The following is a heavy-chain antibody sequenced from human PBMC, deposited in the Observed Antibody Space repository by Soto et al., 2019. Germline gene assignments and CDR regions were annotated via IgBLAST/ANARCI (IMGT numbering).Heavy chain of an antibody. Sequence: QVQLQQWGAGLLKPSETLSLTCAVYGGSFSGYYWSWIRQPPGKGLEWIGEINHSGSTNYNPSLKSRINISVDTTTNQFSLKLSSVTAADTAVYYCARGATIAAAGKFDYWGQGTKVTVSS. CDR2: INHSGST. CDR1: GGSFSGYY. CDR3: ARGATIAAAGKFDY. V-gene: IGHV4-34*01. D-gene: IGHD6-13*01. J-gene: IGHJ4*02.